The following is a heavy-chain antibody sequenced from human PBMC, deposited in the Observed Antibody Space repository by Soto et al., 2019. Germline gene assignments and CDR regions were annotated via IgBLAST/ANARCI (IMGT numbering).Heavy chain of an antibody. CDR3: ARVMTTVVTPSPDAFGI. D-gene: IGHD4-17*01. CDR1: GYTFTGYY. V-gene: IGHV1-2*02. Sequence: ASVKVSCKASGYTFTGYYMHWVRQAPGQGLEWMGWINPNSGGTNYAQKFQGRVTMTRDTSISTAYMELSRLRSDDTAVYYCARVMTTVVTPSPDAFGIWGQGTMVTVSS. J-gene: IGHJ3*02. CDR2: INPNSGGT.